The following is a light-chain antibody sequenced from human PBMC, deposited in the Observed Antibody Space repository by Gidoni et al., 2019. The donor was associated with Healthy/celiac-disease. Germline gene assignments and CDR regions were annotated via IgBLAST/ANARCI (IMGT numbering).Light chain of an antibody. Sequence: QSALTQPRPVSGSPGQAVTISCTGTSSDVGGYNYVSWYQQHPGKAPKLMIYDVSKRPSGVPDRFSGSKSGNTASLTISGLQPEDEADYYCCSYAGSYTFVVFGGGTKLTVL. J-gene: IGLJ2*01. CDR2: DVS. CDR3: CSYAGSYTFVV. V-gene: IGLV2-11*01. CDR1: SSDVGGYNY.